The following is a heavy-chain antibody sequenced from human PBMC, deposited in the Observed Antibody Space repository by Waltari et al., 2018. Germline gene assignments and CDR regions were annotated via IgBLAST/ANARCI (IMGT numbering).Heavy chain of an antibody. D-gene: IGHD6-19*01. CDR3: ARELAAVAGTGNFDY. Sequence: QVQLVQSGAEVTKPGASVKVSCKPSGYTFTDYHIHWVRQAPGQGLEWMGWINPKSGGTYYAQTFQGWVTMTRDTSTSTVYMELSSLRSEDTAVYYCARELAAVAGTGNFDYWGQGTLVTVSS. J-gene: IGHJ4*02. V-gene: IGHV1-2*04. CDR1: GYTFTDYH. CDR2: INPKSGGT.